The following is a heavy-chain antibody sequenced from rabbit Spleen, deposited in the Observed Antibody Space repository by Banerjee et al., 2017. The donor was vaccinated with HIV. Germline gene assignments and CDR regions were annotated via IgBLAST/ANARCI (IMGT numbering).Heavy chain of an antibody. V-gene: IGHV1S40*01. Sequence: LVEYGGDVVQPGASLTLTCTASGFDFSAYTFMCWVRQAPGKGLEWIACIYNGGSDSTIYATWATGRVTISRTSSTTVTLRMTSLTAADRAAYFCARDLVGVIGWNFYLWGPGTLVTVS. CDR2: IYNGGSDST. CDR1: GFDFSAYTF. D-gene: IGHD1-1*01. J-gene: IGHJ4*01. CDR3: ARDLVGVIGWNFYL.